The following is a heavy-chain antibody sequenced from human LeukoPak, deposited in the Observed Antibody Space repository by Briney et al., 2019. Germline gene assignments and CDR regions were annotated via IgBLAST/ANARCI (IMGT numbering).Heavy chain of an antibody. J-gene: IGHJ6*03. V-gene: IGHV3-11*01. CDR2: ISGSGDTI. CDR1: GFTFRDYY. D-gene: IGHD3-3*01. Sequence: GGSLRLSCTASGFTFRDYYMNWIRQAPGRGLEWISYISGSGDTIYYADSVKGRFTISRDNDKNSLYLQMNSLRAGDSAVYYCARRTYYNFWSGYPTSYYYYYYMDVWGKGSTVTVYS. CDR3: ARRTYYNFWSGYPTSYYYYYYMDV.